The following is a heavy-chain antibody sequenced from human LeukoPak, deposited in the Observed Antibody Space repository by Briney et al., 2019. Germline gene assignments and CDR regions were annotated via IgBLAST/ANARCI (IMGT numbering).Heavy chain of an antibody. CDR3: ARGVYSSSSNWFDP. D-gene: IGHD6-6*01. Sequence: PGGSLRLSCAASGFTFSDYYMSWIRQAPGKGLEWVSYISSSGSTIYYADSVEGRFTISRDNAKNSLYLQMNSLRAEDTAVYYCARGVYSSSSNWFDPWGQGTLVTVSS. J-gene: IGHJ5*02. CDR1: GFTFSDYY. CDR2: ISSSGSTI. V-gene: IGHV3-11*01.